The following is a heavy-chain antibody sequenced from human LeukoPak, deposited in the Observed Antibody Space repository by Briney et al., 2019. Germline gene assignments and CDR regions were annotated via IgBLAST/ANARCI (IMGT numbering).Heavy chain of an antibody. J-gene: IGHJ4*02. CDR3: ARTHQYSGSYLDY. CDR1: GFTFSSYA. V-gene: IGHV3-30-3*01. D-gene: IGHD1-26*01. CDR2: ISYDGSNK. Sequence: GGSLRLSCAASGFTFSSYAMHWVRQAPGKGLEWVAVISYDGSNKYYADSVKGRFTISRDNSKNTLYLQMNSLRAEDTAVYYCARTHQYSGSYLDYWGQGTLVTVSS.